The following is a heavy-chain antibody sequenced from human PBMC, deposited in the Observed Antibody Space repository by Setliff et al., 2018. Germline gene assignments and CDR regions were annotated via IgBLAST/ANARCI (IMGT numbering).Heavy chain of an antibody. D-gene: IGHD2-15*01. CDR2: INPNDGYT. V-gene: IGHV1-46*01. J-gene: IGHJ4*02. Sequence: SVKVSCKASGHSLTSNHFHWGRQAPGKGLEWMGTINPNDGYTIYAPAFQGRVAMTTDTSTGTAYMELSGLTSADTAIYYCIVNMVRPVTGLDSWGLGTLVTVSS. CDR1: GHSLTSNH. CDR3: IVNMVRPVTGLDS.